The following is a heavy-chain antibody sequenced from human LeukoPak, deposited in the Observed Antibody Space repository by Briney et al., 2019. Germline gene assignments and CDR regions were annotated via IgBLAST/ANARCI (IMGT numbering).Heavy chain of an antibody. CDR3: AKGPHQGYGDYLDY. D-gene: IGHD4-17*01. Sequence: GGSLRLSCAASGFTFSSYGMHWARQAPGKGLEWVAVISYDGSNKYYADSVKGRFTISRDNSKNTQYLQMNSLRAEDTAVYYCAKGPHQGYGDYLDYWGQGTLVTVSS. J-gene: IGHJ4*02. CDR1: GFTFSSYG. V-gene: IGHV3-30*18. CDR2: ISYDGSNK.